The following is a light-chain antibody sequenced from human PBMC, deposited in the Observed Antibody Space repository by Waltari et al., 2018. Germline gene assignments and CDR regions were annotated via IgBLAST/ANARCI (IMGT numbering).Light chain of an antibody. CDR3: QHYVSLPVT. J-gene: IGKJ1*01. V-gene: IGKV3-20*01. Sequence: EIVLTQSPGTLSLSPGERATLSCRASQSLSIYLAWYQQKPARAPRLLIYHASSRATGVPDRFSGSGSGTDFSLTISRLEPEDFAVYYCQHYVSLPVTFGQGTKVEIK. CDR2: HAS. CDR1: QSLSIY.